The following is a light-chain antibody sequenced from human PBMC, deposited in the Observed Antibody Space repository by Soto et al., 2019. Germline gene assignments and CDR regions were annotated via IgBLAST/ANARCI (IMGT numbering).Light chain of an antibody. CDR2: GAS. CDR3: QQYNNWPRAT. V-gene: IGKV3-20*01. Sequence: EIGLKQSPGTLSLSPGERATLSCRASQSVSSSYLAWYQQKPGQAPRLLIYGASSRATGIPDRFSGSGSGTDFTLTISRLEPEDFAVYYCQQYNNWPRATFGGGTKVDIK. J-gene: IGKJ4*01. CDR1: QSVSSSY.